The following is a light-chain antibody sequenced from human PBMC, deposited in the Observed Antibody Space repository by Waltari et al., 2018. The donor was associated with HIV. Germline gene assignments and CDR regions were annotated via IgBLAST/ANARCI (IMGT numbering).Light chain of an antibody. CDR1: QSISNN. J-gene: IGKJ1*01. V-gene: IGKV3-15*01. Sequence: EVVLTQPPVTVFVSPGERAHLSCRTSQSISNNLVWYQMKPGQAPRLVIYDASTRATGIPVRFSGSGSGTEFTLTIASLQSEDFAVYLCQQYNNWPRTFGQGTKVEI. CDR3: QQYNNWPRT. CDR2: DAS.